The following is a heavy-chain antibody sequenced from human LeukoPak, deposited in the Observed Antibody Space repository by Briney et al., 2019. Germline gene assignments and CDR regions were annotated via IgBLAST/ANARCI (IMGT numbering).Heavy chain of an antibody. CDR2: IYYSGST. CDR3: ASGGYSSSWYVY. CDR1: GLSISSYY. Sequence: PSETLSLTCTVSGLSISSYYLSWIRQPPGKGLEWIGYIYYSGSTNYNPSLKSRVTISVDTSKNQFSLKLSSVTAADTAVYYCASGGYSSSWYVYWGQGTLVTVSS. D-gene: IGHD6-13*01. V-gene: IGHV4-59*01. J-gene: IGHJ4*02.